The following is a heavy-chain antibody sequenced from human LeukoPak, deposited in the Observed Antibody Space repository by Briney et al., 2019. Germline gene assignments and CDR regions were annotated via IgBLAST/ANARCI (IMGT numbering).Heavy chain of an antibody. J-gene: IGHJ6*03. CDR1: GGSIISYY. CDR2: IYYSGST. CDR3: ARSREWELRLYYYYMDV. Sequence: PSETLSLTCTVSGGSIISYYGSWIRQPPGMGLEWIGYIYYSGSTDYNPSLKSRVTISVDTSRNQFSLKLSSVTAADTAVYYCARSREWELRLYYYYMDVWGKGTTVTVSS. V-gene: IGHV4-59*01. D-gene: IGHD1-26*01.